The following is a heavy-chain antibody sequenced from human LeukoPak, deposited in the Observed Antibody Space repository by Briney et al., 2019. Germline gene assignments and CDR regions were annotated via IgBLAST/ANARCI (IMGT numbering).Heavy chain of an antibody. Sequence: PGGSLRLSCSASGFTFSNYWRSWVRQAPGKGLEWVANIKQDESEKYYVDSVKGRFTISRDNAKSSLYLQMNSLRAEDTAVYYCARALDSSSSRYQAFEEWAQGTLVTVSS. J-gene: IGHJ4*02. CDR3: ARALDSSSSRYQAFEE. CDR2: IKQDESEK. V-gene: IGHV3-7*01. CDR1: GFTFSNYW. D-gene: IGHD2-2*01.